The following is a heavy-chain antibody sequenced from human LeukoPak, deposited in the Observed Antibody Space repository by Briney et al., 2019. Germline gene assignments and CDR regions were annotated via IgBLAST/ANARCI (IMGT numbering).Heavy chain of an antibody. J-gene: IGHJ4*02. CDR1: GFTFSSYW. CDR2: INNDGSIT. V-gene: IGHV3-74*01. Sequence: GGSLRLSCAASGFTFSSYWMHWVRYAPGKGLVWVSRINNDGSITHYADSVKGRFTISRDNTKNTMYLQMNSLRAEDTAVYYCARPGIALAGDYWGQGALVTVSS. D-gene: IGHD6-19*01. CDR3: ARPGIALAGDY.